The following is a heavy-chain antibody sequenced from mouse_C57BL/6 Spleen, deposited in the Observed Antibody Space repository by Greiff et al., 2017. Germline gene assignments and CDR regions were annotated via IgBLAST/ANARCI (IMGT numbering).Heavy chain of an antibody. CDR1: GYTFTSYW. CDR2: IDPSDSYT. Sequence: VQLQQPGAELVMPGASVKLSCKASGYTFTSYWMHWVKQRPGQGLEWIGEIDPSDSYTNYNQKFKGKSTLTVDKSSSTAYMQLSSLTSEDSAVYYCARSFITTAKEYFDVWGTGTTVTVSS. V-gene: IGHV1-69*01. J-gene: IGHJ1*03. CDR3: ARSFITTAKEYFDV. D-gene: IGHD1-1*01.